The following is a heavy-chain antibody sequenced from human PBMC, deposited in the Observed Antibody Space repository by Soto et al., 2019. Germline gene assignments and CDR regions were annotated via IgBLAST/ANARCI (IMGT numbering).Heavy chain of an antibody. CDR1: GDFINTYY. CDR3: ARRMRGASGNFDY. D-gene: IGHD6-13*01. V-gene: IGHV4-59*01. Sequence: SETLSLTCTVSGDFINTYYWSWIRQPPGKGLEWIGYIYYTGNTYYNPSLKSRVAISVDTSKNQFSLNLTSVIPADTAVYYCARRMRGASGNFDYWGQGALVTVSS. CDR2: IYYTGNT. J-gene: IGHJ4*02.